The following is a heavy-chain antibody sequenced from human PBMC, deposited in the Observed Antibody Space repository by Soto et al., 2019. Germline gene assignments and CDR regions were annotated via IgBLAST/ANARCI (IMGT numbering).Heavy chain of an antibody. Sequence: EVQLVESGGGLVQPGGSLRLSCAASGFNVGDYEMNWVRQAPGKGLEWISMITSGGTVFYYADSVRGRFAISRDDTENSLHLQMNSLRVEDTAMYYCARGRYVLGVWGQGTTVTVSS. CDR1: GFNVGDYE. CDR3: ARGRYVLGV. J-gene: IGHJ6*02. CDR2: ITSGGTVF. D-gene: IGHD3-9*01. V-gene: IGHV3-48*03.